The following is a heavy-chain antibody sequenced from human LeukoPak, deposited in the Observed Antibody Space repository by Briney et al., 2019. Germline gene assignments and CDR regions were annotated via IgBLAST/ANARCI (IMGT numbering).Heavy chain of an antibody. J-gene: IGHJ4*02. D-gene: IGHD3-10*01. CDR2: ISYSGST. CDR1: GGSISSYY. CDR3: ARASFASGSYYFDL. V-gene: IGHV4-59*08. Sequence: PSETLSLTCTVSGGSISSYYWSWSRQPPGKGLEWIGYISYSGSTNYNPSLKSRVTISVDTSKNQFSLKLSSVTAADTAVYFCARASFASGSYYFDLWGPGTLITVSS.